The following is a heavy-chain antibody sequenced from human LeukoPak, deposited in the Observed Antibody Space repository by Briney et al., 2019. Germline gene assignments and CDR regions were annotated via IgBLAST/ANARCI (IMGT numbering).Heavy chain of an antibody. J-gene: IGHJ4*02. Sequence: ASVKVSCKVSGYTLTELSMHWVRQAPGKGLEWMGGFDPEDGETIYAQKFQGRVTMTEDTSTDTAYMELSSLRSEDTAVYYCAKDQKYYYDSSGPYDYWGQGTLVTVSS. V-gene: IGHV1-24*01. CDR2: FDPEDGET. CDR1: GYTLTELS. D-gene: IGHD3-22*01. CDR3: AKDQKYYYDSSGPYDY.